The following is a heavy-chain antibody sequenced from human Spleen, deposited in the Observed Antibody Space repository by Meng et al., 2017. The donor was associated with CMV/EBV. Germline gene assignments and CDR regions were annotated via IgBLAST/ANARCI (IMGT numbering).Heavy chain of an antibody. J-gene: IGHJ5*02. D-gene: IGHD6-19*01. V-gene: IGHV4-39*07. CDR2: ISYSGIT. Sequence: NRSSYFWGWIRQSPGKGLEWIGSISYSGITHYNPSLKSRVIITEDTSKNQFSLKLTSVTAADTAIYFCARDHRDISGWTPGRWFDPWGQGALVTVSS. CDR3: ARDHRDISGWTPGRWFDP. CDR1: NRSSYF.